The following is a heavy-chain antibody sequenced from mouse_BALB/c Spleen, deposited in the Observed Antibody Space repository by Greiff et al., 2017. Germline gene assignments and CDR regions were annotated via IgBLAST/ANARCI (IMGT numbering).Heavy chain of an antibody. Sequence: VQLQQPGAELVMPGASVKMSCKASGYTFTDYWMHWVKQRPGQGLEWIGAIDTSDSYTSYNQKFKGKATLTVDESSSTAYMQLSSLTSEDSAVYYCARGHYYGSSYDYYAMDYWGQGTSVTVSS. CDR1: GYTFTDYW. D-gene: IGHD1-1*01. CDR2: IDTSDSYT. CDR3: ARGHYYGSSYDYYAMDY. J-gene: IGHJ4*01. V-gene: IGHV1-69*01.